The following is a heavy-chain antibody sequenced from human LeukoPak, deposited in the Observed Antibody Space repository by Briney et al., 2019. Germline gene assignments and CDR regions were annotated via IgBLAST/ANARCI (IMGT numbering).Heavy chain of an antibody. CDR2: ISSNGGST. J-gene: IGHJ4*02. D-gene: IGHD3-10*01. V-gene: IGHV3-64*01. CDR3: ARGDTMVRGVRPLGY. Sequence: PGGSLRLSCAASGFTFSSYAMHWVRQAPGKGLEYVSAISSNGGSTYYANSVKGRFTISRDNSKNTLYLQMGSLRAEDMAVYYCARGDTMVRGVRPLGYWGQGTLVTVSS. CDR1: GFTFSSYA.